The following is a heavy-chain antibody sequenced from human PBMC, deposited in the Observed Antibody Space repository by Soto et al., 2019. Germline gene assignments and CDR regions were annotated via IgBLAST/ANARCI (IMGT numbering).Heavy chain of an antibody. CDR2: IIPIFGTA. Sequence: QVQLVQSGAEVKKPGSSVKVSCKASGGTFSSYAISWVRQAPGQGLEWMGGIIPIFGTANYAQKFQGRVTITADESTSTAYMEMSSLRSEDTAVYYCARGYYDILTGYPYYFDYWGQGTLVTVSS. CDR3: ARGYYDILTGYPYYFDY. CDR1: GGTFSSYA. V-gene: IGHV1-69*01. J-gene: IGHJ4*02. D-gene: IGHD3-9*01.